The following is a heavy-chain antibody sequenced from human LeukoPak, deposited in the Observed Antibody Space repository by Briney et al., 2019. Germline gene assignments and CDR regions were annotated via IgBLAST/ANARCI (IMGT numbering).Heavy chain of an antibody. J-gene: IGHJ4*02. CDR2: INPNSGGT. V-gene: IGHV1-2*02. D-gene: IGHD3-9*01. CDR1: GYAFTGYY. CDR3: ARGDHYDILTGYQTPSHLSDY. Sequence: ASVKVSCKASGYAFTGYYVHWVRQAPGQGLEWMGWINPNSGGTNYAQKFQGRVTMTRDTSISTAYMELSRLRSDDTAVYYCARGDHYDILTGYQTPSHLSDYWGQGTLVTVSS.